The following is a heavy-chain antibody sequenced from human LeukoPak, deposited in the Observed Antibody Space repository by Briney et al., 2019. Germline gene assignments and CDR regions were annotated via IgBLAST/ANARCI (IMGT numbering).Heavy chain of an antibody. CDR2: ISSSSYI. V-gene: IGHV3-21*01. D-gene: IGHD3-16*01. CDR3: AKGGRAHFDY. Sequence: NAGESLRLSCAASGFTFSSYSMNWVRQAPGNGLEWVSSISSSSYIYYADSVKGRFTISRDNAKNTLYLQMNSLRAEDTAVYYCAKGGRAHFDYWGQGTLVTVSS. J-gene: IGHJ4*02. CDR1: GFTFSSYS.